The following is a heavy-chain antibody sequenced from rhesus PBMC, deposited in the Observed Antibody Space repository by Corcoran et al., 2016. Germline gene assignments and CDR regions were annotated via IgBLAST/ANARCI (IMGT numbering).Heavy chain of an antibody. CDR2: ILPLGGIT. D-gene: IGHD2-2*01. V-gene: IGHV1-198*02. CDR3: ARGFCTGNTCPYYYGLDS. J-gene: IGHJ6*01. Sequence: QVQLVQSGAEVKKPGASVKVSCKASGFTFGSYAISWVRQAPGQGLEWMGMILPLGGITYYAEKCQGRVTITADTSTSTAYMELSSLRSEDTAVYYCARGFCTGNTCPYYYGLDSWGQGVVVTVSS. CDR1: GFTFGSYA.